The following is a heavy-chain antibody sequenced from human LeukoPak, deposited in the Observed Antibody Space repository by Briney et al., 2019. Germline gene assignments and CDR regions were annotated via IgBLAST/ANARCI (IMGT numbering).Heavy chain of an antibody. J-gene: IGHJ3*02. CDR3: ARGSHGWTTDAFDI. CDR2: ISSSSSYI. V-gene: IGHV3-21*01. D-gene: IGHD3/OR15-3a*01. CDR1: GFTFSSYS. Sequence: PGGSLRLSCAASGFTFSSYSMNWVRQAPGKGLKWVSSISSSSSYIYYADSVKGRFTISRDNAKNSLYLQMNSLRAEDTAVYYCARGSHGWTTDAFDIWGQGTMVTVSS.